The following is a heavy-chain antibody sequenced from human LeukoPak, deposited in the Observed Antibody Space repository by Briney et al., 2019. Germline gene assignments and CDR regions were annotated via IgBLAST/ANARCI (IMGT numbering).Heavy chain of an antibody. V-gene: IGHV4-34*01. CDR3: ARGGAGLRYFDWLSSCFDP. CDR2: INHSGST. Sequence: SETLSLTCAVYGGSFSGYYWSWIRQPPGKGLEWIGEINHSGSTNYNPSLKSRVTISVDTSKNQFSLKLSSVTAADTAVYYCARGGAGLRYFDWLSSCFDPWGQGTLVTVSS. J-gene: IGHJ5*02. D-gene: IGHD3-9*01. CDR1: GGSFSGYY.